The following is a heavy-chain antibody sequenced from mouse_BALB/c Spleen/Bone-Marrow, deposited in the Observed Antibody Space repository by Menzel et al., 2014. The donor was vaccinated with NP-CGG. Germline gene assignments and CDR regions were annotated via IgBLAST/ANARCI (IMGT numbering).Heavy chain of an antibody. Sequence: EVMLVESGGALVKPGGSLKLSCAASEFTFSRYAMSWVRQTPEKRLEWVTTISSGGTYIYYPDSVKGRFTISRDNAKNTLYLQMSSLRSEDTAMYYCARKLEYGNYDAMDYWGQGTSVTVSS. CDR1: EFTFSRYA. V-gene: IGHV5-9-1*01. CDR3: ARKLEYGNYDAMDY. J-gene: IGHJ4*01. CDR2: ISSGGTYI. D-gene: IGHD2-10*02.